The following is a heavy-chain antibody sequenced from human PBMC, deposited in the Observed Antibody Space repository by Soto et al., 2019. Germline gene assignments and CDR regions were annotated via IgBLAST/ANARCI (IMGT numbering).Heavy chain of an antibody. Sequence: PGGSLRLSCAASGFSFSNYAMHWVRQAPGKGLEWVAVIWYDGSNKYYADSVKGRFTISKDNSQTTVYLQMNSLRAEDSAVYYCTRDPYGGSRYYFDSWGQGTLVTAPQ. CDR2: IWYDGSNK. J-gene: IGHJ4*02. CDR1: GFSFSNYA. D-gene: IGHD1-26*01. V-gene: IGHV3-33*01. CDR3: TRDPYGGSRYYFDS.